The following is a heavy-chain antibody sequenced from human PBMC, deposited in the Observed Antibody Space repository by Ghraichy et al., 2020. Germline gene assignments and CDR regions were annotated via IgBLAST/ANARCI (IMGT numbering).Heavy chain of an antibody. V-gene: IGHV3-23*01. Sequence: GGSLRLSCAASGFTFSSYAMRWVRQAPGKGLEWVSPINYSGGSTYYADSVKGRFTISRDNSKNTLYLQMNSLRAEDTAVYYCAKDTSIITVTTCDYWGQGTLVTASS. J-gene: IGHJ4*02. CDR2: INYSGGST. CDR3: AKDTSIITVTTCDY. CDR1: GFTFSSYA. D-gene: IGHD4-17*01.